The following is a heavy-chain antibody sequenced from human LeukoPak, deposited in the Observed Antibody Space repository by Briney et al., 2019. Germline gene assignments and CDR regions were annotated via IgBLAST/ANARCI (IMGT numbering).Heavy chain of an antibody. J-gene: IGHJ4*02. Sequence: PGGSLRLSCAASGFTFSSYEMNWVRQAPGKGLEWVSYISSSGSTIYYADSVKGRFTIPRDNAKNSLYLQMNSLRAEDTAVYYCARGRYFDWSSYDYWGQGTLVTVSS. CDR3: ARGRYFDWSSYDY. V-gene: IGHV3-48*03. CDR2: ISSSGSTI. CDR1: GFTFSSYE. D-gene: IGHD3-9*01.